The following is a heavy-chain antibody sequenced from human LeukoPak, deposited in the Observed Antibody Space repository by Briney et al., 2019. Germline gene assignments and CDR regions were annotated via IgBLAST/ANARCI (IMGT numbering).Heavy chain of an antibody. V-gene: IGHV3-7*01. Sequence: GGSLRLSRAASGFTFNSYYMSWVRQAPGKGLEWVAHIKQDGSEEYYVDSVKGRFTISRDNAKNSLYLQMNSLRVEDTAVYYCARDRGYCSNGACQTVLDYWGQGTLVTVSS. CDR1: GFTFNSYY. CDR3: ARDRGYCSNGACQTVLDY. J-gene: IGHJ4*02. D-gene: IGHD2-8*01. CDR2: IKQDGSEE.